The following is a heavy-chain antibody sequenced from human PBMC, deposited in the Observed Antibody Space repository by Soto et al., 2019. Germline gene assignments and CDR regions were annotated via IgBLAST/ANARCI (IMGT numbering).Heavy chain of an antibody. Sequence: QVQLVQSGAEVKKPGSSVKVSCKASGGTFSSYAISWVRQAPGQGLEWMGGIIPIFGTANYAQKFQGRVTITGDESTSTAYMDLSSLRSEDTAVYYCASGYDSSGSSTWGPYYFDYWGQGTLVTVSS. J-gene: IGHJ4*02. V-gene: IGHV1-69*01. CDR1: GGTFSSYA. D-gene: IGHD3-22*01. CDR2: IIPIFGTA. CDR3: ASGYDSSGSSTWGPYYFDY.